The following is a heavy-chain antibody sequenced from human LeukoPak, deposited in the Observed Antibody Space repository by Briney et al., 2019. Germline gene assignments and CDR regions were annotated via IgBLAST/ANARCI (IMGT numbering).Heavy chain of an antibody. V-gene: IGHV1-69*06. CDR2: XIPIFGTA. D-gene: IGHD2-15*01. CDR3: ARDWVGYCSGGSCYSTTEFDY. J-gene: IGHJ4*02. Sequence: GLEWMXGXIPIFGTANYAQKFQGRVTITADKSTSTAYMELSSLRSEDTAVYYCARDWVGYCSGGSCYSTTEFDYWGQGTLVTVSS.